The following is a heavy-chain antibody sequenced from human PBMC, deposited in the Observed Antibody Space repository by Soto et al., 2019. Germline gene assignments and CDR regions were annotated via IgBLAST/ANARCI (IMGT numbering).Heavy chain of an antibody. CDR2: IYYSGST. D-gene: IGHD1-1*01. J-gene: IGHJ5*02. V-gene: IGHV4-59*08. CDR1: GGSISSYY. CDR3: ARGYRDAHTLNNWFDP. Sequence: KTSETLSLTCTVSGGSISSYYWSWIRQPPGKGLEWIGYIYYSGSTNYNPSLKSRVTISVGTSKNQFSLKLSSVTAADTAVYYCARGYRDAHTLNNWFDPWGQGTLVTVSS.